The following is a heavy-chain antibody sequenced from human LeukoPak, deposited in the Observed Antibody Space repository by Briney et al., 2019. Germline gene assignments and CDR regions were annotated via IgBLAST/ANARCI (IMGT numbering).Heavy chain of an antibody. Sequence: GGSLRLSCAASGFTFSSYSMNWVRQAPGKGLEWVSYISSSGSTIYYADSVEGRFTISRDNAKNSLYLQMNSLRAEDTAVYYCARDIWTAMANPDYFDYWGQGTLVTVSS. CDR1: GFTFSSYS. J-gene: IGHJ4*02. CDR2: ISSSGSTI. D-gene: IGHD5-18*01. CDR3: ARDIWTAMANPDYFDY. V-gene: IGHV3-48*01.